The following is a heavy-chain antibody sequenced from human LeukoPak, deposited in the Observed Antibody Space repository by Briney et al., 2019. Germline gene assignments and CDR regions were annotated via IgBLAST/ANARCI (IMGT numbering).Heavy chain of an antibody. CDR3: AKAVPVGGGLDYSDY. Sequence: GGSLRLSCAASGFTFSSYAMSWVRQAPGKGLEWVSALSGSGGTTFYADFVKGRLTISRDNSKNTLYLQMNSLRAEDTAMYYCAKAVPVGGGLDYSDYWGQGTLVTVSS. CDR2: LSGSGGTT. V-gene: IGHV3-23*01. J-gene: IGHJ4*02. D-gene: IGHD3/OR15-3a*01. CDR1: GFTFSSYA.